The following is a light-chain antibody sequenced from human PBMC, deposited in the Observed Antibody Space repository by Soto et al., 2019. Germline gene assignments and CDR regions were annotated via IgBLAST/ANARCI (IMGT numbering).Light chain of an antibody. J-gene: IGKJ5*01. CDR3: QQLNFFPIT. CDR2: DAS. Sequence: IQMTQSTSTLSASVGDRVTITCRASQSIDTWLAWYQQKPGRAPKLLIYDASSLESGVPSRFSGSGSGTEFTLTITSLQPEDFATYYCQQLNFFPITFGQGTRLAIK. V-gene: IGKV1-5*01. CDR1: QSIDTW.